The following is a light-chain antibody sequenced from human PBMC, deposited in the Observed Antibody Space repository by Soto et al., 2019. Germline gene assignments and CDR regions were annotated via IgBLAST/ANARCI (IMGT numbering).Light chain of an antibody. Sequence: DIQMTQSPSTLSASVGDRVTITCRASQSISSWLAWYQQKPGKAPKLLIYKASSLESGVPSRFSGSGSGTEFTLTSSSLQPDDFASYYCQKCNSYPWTFGQGTKVEIK. CDR1: QSISSW. CDR3: QKCNSYPWT. V-gene: IGKV1-5*03. J-gene: IGKJ1*01. CDR2: KAS.